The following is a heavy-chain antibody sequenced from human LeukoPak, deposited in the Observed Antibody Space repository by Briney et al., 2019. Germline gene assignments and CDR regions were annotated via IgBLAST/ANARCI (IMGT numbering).Heavy chain of an antibody. CDR3: AREGGKAGGVTMVRGVRLRNWFDP. V-gene: IGHV3-11*01. Sequence: GGSLRLSCAASGFTFSDYYMSWIRQAPGKGLEWVSYISSSGSTIYYADSVKGRFTISRDNAKNSLYLQMNSLRAEDTAVYYCAREGGKAGGVTMVRGVRLRNWFDPWGQGTLVTVSS. J-gene: IGHJ5*02. CDR2: ISSSGSTI. CDR1: GFTFSDYY. D-gene: IGHD3-10*01.